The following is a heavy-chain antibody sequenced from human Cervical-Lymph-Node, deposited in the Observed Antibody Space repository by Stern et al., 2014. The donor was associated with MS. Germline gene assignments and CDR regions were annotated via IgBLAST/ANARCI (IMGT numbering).Heavy chain of an antibody. J-gene: IGHJ4*02. CDR1: GFTFSSYG. CDR2: IWYDGSNK. D-gene: IGHD2-15*01. V-gene: IGHV3-33*01. Sequence: QVQLVQSGGGVVQPGRSLRLSCAASGFTFSSYGMHWVRQAPGKGLEWVAVIWYDGSNKCYAVSVKGRFTISRDNSKNTLYLQMNSLRAEDTAVYYCARDRHDLGYCSGGSCYFPDYWGQGTLVTVSS. CDR3: ARDRHDLGYCSGGSCYFPDY.